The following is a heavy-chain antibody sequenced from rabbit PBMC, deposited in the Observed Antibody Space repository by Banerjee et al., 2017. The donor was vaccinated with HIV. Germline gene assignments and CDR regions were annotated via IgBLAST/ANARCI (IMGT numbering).Heavy chain of an antibody. CDR3: ARGSRSAYYTLDL. D-gene: IGHD1-1*01. Sequence: QEKLEESGGDLVKPEGSLTLTCTASGFSFSSSYYMCWVRQAPGKGLEWIGFMDTGSSGDTYYASWAKGRFTISKTSSTTVTLQMTSLTAADTATYFCARGSRSAYYTLDLWGPGTLVTVS. J-gene: IGHJ2*01. V-gene: IGHV1S45*01. CDR1: GFSFSSSYY. CDR2: MDTGSSGDT.